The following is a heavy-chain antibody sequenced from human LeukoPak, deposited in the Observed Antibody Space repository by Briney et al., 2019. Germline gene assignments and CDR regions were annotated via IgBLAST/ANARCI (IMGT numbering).Heavy chain of an antibody. J-gene: IGHJ6*02. V-gene: IGHV4-59*08. CDR2: IHYSGST. Sequence: PSETLSFTCTVSGGSISGYSWSWIRQTPGKGLEWIGYIHYSGSTNYNPSLKSRVTISVDTSKNQFSLKLSSVTAADTAVYYCARRSYYYYGMDVWGQGTTVTVSS. D-gene: IGHD6-6*01. CDR3: ARRSYYYYGMDV. CDR1: GGSISGYS.